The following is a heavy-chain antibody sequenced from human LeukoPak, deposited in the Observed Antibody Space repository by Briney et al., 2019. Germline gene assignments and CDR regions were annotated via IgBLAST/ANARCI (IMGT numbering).Heavy chain of an antibody. CDR3: AREGKYNSSWPYYFDY. CDR1: GFTFSSYG. D-gene: IGHD6-13*01. V-gene: IGHV3-30*03. J-gene: IGHJ4*02. Sequence: GGSLRLSCAASGFTFSSYGMHWVRQAPGKGLEWVTVISYDGSNKYYADSVKGRFTISRDNSKNTLYLQMSSLRAEDTAVYYCAREGKYNSSWPYYFDYWGQGTLVTVSS. CDR2: ISYDGSNK.